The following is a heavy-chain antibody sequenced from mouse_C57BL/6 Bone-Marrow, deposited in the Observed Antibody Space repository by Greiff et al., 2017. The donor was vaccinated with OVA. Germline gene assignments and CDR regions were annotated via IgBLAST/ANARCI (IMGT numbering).Heavy chain of an antibody. CDR1: GFTFSDYG. CDR3: ARRWYFDV. CDR2: ISNLAYSI. Sequence: EVQLQQSGGGLVQPGGSLKLSCAASGFTFSDYGMAWVRQAPRKGPEWVAFISNLAYSIYYADTMTGRFTISRENAKNTLYLEMSSLRSEDTAMYYCARRWYFDVWGTGTTVTVSS. J-gene: IGHJ1*03. V-gene: IGHV5-15*01.